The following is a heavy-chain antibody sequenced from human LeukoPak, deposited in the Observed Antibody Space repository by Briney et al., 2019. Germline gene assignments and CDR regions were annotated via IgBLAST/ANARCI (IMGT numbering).Heavy chain of an antibody. D-gene: IGHD6-19*01. Sequence: ASVKVSCKASGYDFSSYGINWVRQAPGQGLEWIGWINPYNGNTNYAQNLQGRVTMTTDTSTSTAYMELRSLKFDDTAVYYCARVKNNSGWYYWGQGTLVTVSS. CDR2: INPYNGNT. CDR1: GYDFSSYG. CDR3: ARVKNNSGWYY. J-gene: IGHJ4*02. V-gene: IGHV1-18*01.